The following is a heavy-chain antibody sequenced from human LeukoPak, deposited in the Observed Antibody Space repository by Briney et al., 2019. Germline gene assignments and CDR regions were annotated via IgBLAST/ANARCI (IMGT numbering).Heavy chain of an antibody. D-gene: IGHD3-3*01. CDR3: ARGHPITIFGVVKGMDV. J-gene: IGHJ6*02. CDR1: GYTFTGYY. CDR2: INPNSGGT. V-gene: IGHV1-2*06. Sequence: ASVKVSCKASGYTFTGYYMHWVRQAPGQGLEWMGRINPNSGGTNYAQKFQGRVTMTRDTSTSTVYMELSSLRSEDTAVYYCARGHPITIFGVVKGMDVWGQGTTVTVSS.